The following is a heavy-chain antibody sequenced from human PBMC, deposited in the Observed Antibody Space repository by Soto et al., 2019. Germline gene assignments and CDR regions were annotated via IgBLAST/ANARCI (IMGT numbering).Heavy chain of an antibody. J-gene: IGHJ6*02. CDR2: IRSKAYGGTT. D-gene: IGHD3-3*01. CDR1: GFTFGDYA. V-gene: IGHV3-49*03. CDR3: TRERSYYDFWSGYPDYYYYGMDV. Sequence: PGGSLRLSCTASGFTFGDYAMSWFRQAPGKGLEWVGFIRSKAYGGTTEYAASVKGRFTISRDDSKSIAYLQMNSLKTEDTAVYYCTRERSYYDFWSGYPDYYYYGMDVWGQGTTVTVSS.